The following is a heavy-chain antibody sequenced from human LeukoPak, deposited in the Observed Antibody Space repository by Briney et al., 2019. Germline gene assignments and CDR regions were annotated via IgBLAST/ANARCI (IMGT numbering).Heavy chain of an antibody. Sequence: GGSLRLSCAASGFTFSSYAMSWVRQAPGKGLEWVSGISGSGGSTYYADSVKGRFTISRDNSKNTLYVQMNSLRAEDTAVYYYAIPIREYSYGYRDYWAQGALVTVSS. CDR3: AIPIREYSYGYRDY. CDR1: GFTFSSYA. J-gene: IGHJ4*02. CDR2: ISGSGGST. D-gene: IGHD5-18*01. V-gene: IGHV3-23*01.